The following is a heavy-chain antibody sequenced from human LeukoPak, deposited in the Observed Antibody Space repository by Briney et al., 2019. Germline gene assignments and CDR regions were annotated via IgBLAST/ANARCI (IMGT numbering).Heavy chain of an antibody. CDR3: ATGGYDFSY. V-gene: IGHV3-15*07. CDR2: IKTRSDGGTT. J-gene: IGHJ4*02. CDR1: GFTFYNTW. D-gene: IGHD5-12*01. Sequence: PGGSLRLSCTVPGFTFYNTWMNWVRRAPGKGLEWVGRIKTRSDGGTTDYAAPIKGRFTISRDDSKNTLFLQMNSLKTEDTAVYYCATGGYDFSYWGQGTLVTVSS.